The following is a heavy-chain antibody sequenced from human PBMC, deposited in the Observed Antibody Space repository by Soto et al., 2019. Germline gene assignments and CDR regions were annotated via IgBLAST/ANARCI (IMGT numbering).Heavy chain of an antibody. CDR3: ARWYCSVGSCYTCWHFDL. V-gene: IGHV1-18*01. CDR1: GYTFMNYA. Sequence: QFQLLQSGAEVKEPGASVKLSCQASGYTFMNYAISWVRQAPGQGLEWMGWISPSTGNTDQTQNFQGRVTMTLDTSTNTANMELRTLRSDDSAVYYCARWYCSVGSCYTCWHFDLWGRGTLVTVSS. J-gene: IGHJ2*01. D-gene: IGHD2-15*01. CDR2: ISPSTGNT.